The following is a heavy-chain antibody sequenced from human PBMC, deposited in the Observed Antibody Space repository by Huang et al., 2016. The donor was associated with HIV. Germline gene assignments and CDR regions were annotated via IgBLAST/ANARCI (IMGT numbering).Heavy chain of an antibody. J-gene: IGHJ4*02. V-gene: IGHV4-59*01. CDR2: ISHSGTP. CDR3: ARYVPVAQYFFRY. Sequence: QEILQESGPGLVKPSEILSLTCTVSGDSINSDYWSWVRPPPGKGLEWVGHISHSGTPGYNPALKGRATISIDTSKTQFSRRLTSVTAADTAVYYCARYVPVAQYFFRYWGQGALVTVSS. D-gene: IGHD6-19*01. CDR1: GDSINSDY.